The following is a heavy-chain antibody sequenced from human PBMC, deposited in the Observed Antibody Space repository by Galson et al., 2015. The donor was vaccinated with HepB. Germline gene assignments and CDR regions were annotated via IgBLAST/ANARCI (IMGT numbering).Heavy chain of an antibody. CDR2: IRSKAYGGTT. J-gene: IGHJ6*02. Sequence: PGKGLEWVGFIRSKAYGGTTEYAASVKGRFTISRDDSKSIAYLQMNSLKTEDTAVYYCTRGRGGYSRGAPGYYYYGMDVWGQGTTVTVSS. V-gene: IGHV3-49*02. CDR3: TRGRGGYSRGAPGYYYYGMDV. D-gene: IGHD3-22*01.